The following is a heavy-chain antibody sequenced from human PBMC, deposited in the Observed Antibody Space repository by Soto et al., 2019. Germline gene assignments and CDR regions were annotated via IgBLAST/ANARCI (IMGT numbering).Heavy chain of an antibody. Sequence: GGSLRLSCAASGFTFSSYGMHWVRQAPGKGLEWVAVISYDGSNKYYADSVKGRFTISRDNSKNTLYLQMNSLRAEDTAVYYCAKDSTHYYDSSGYPQVGYFDYWGQGTLVTVSP. CDR1: GFTFSSYG. V-gene: IGHV3-30*18. D-gene: IGHD3-22*01. CDR3: AKDSTHYYDSSGYPQVGYFDY. J-gene: IGHJ4*02. CDR2: ISYDGSNK.